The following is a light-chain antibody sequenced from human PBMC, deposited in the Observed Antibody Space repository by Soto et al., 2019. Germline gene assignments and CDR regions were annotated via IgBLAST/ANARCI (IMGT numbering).Light chain of an antibody. CDR2: DAS. Sequence: DIVLTQSPGTLSLSTGERATLSCRASQSVSSYLARYQQKPGQAPRLLIYDASNRATGIPARFSGSGSGTDFTLTISSLEPEDFAVYYCQQRSNWPPITFGQGTRLEFK. CDR3: QQRSNWPPIT. V-gene: IGKV3-11*01. CDR1: QSVSSY. J-gene: IGKJ5*01.